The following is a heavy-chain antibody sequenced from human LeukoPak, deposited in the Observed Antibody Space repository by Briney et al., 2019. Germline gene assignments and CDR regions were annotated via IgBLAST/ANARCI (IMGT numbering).Heavy chain of an antibody. CDR3: ARDHFDSSGYHYLLGYFEH. J-gene: IGHJ1*01. D-gene: IGHD3-22*01. CDR1: GYTFSNYY. V-gene: IGHV1-46*01. CDR2: IKPSGGGT. Sequence: ASVKVSCKASGYTFSNYYVHWVRQAPGHGLEWMGIIKPSGGGTSYALKFQGRVTLTRDTSTSTAYMELSSLRSEDTAVYYCARDHFDSSGYHYLLGYFEHWGQGTLVTVSS.